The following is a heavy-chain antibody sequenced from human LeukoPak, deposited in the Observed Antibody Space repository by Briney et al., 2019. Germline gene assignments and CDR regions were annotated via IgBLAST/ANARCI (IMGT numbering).Heavy chain of an antibody. D-gene: IGHD1-26*01. CDR1: GFTFSSYS. CDR3: ARGYSVGASTYYFDY. CDR2: ISSSSSYI. Sequence: GGSLRLSCAASGFTFSSYSMNWVRQAPGKGLEWVSSISSSSSYIYYADSVKGRFTISRDNAKNSLYLQMNSLRAEDTAVYYCARGYSVGASTYYFDYWGQGTLVTVSS. V-gene: IGHV3-21*01. J-gene: IGHJ4*02.